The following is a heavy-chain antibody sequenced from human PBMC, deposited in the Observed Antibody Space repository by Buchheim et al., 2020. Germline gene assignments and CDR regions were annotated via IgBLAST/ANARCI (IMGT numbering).Heavy chain of an antibody. V-gene: IGHV5-51*01. CDR2: IYPGDSDS. CDR3: ARRAFDNDGHHGFDI. D-gene: IGHD2-8*01. J-gene: IGHJ3*02. CDR1: GYSFTTYW. Sequence: EVQVVQSGPEVKKPGEYLRISCTGSGYSFTTYWIAWVRQMPGKGLEWMGVIYPGDSDSRYSPSFQDRVTMSAAQSISTAYPQWGSLTASDTAIYYCARRAFDNDGHHGFDIWGQGT.